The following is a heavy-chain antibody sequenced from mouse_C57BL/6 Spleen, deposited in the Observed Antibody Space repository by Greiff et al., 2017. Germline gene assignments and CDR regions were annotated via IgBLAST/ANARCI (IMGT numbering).Heavy chain of an antibody. J-gene: IGHJ4*01. V-gene: IGHV1-63*01. CDR2: IYPGGGYT. CDR3: ARHLLYVPNAMDY. D-gene: IGHD1-1*01. Sequence: QVQLKQSGAELVRPGTSVKMSCKASGYTFTNYWIGWAKQRPGHGLEWIGDIYPGGGYTNYNEKFKGKATLTADQSSSTAYMQFSSLTSEDSAIYYCARHLLYVPNAMDYWGQGTSVTVSS. CDR1: GYTFTNYW.